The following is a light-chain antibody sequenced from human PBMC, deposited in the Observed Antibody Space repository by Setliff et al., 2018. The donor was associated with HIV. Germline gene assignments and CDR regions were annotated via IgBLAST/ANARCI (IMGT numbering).Light chain of an antibody. J-gene: IGKJ4*01. Sequence: AIQLTQSPSSLSASVGDRVTITCRASQDISSALAWYQEKPGKTPELLIYDASILEIGVPSKFSGRGSGTDFTLTISSLQPEDSAIYYCQQFNDYPLTFGGGTKV. V-gene: IGKV1D-13*01. CDR2: DAS. CDR3: QQFNDYPLT. CDR1: QDISSA.